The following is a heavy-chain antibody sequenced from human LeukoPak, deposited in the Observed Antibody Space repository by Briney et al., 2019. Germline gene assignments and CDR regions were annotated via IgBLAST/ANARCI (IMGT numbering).Heavy chain of an antibody. Sequence: SQTLSLTCTVSGGSISSGGYYWSWIRQHPGKGLEWIGYIYYSGSTYYNPSLKSRVTISVDTSKHQFSLKLSSVTAADTAVYYCARSYCSGGSCYRTFDYWGQGTLVTVSS. J-gene: IGHJ4*02. V-gene: IGHV4-31*03. CDR1: GGSISSGGYY. CDR3: ARSYCSGGSCYRTFDY. CDR2: IYYSGST. D-gene: IGHD2-15*01.